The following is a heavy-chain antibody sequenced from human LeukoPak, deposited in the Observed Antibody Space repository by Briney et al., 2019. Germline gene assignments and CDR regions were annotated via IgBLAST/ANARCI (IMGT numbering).Heavy chain of an antibody. CDR2: VDNAATGT. CDR3: ARGGALGMDV. D-gene: IGHD3-16*01. Sequence: PGGSLRLSCAASGFTFTNYLMRWVRQAPGKGLEWVSSVDNAATGTYYADSVRGRFTISRDNSKNTVYLQMNTLRAEDTAVYYCARGGALGMDVWGQGTTVTVPS. J-gene: IGHJ6*02. V-gene: IGHV3-23*05. CDR1: GFTFTNYL.